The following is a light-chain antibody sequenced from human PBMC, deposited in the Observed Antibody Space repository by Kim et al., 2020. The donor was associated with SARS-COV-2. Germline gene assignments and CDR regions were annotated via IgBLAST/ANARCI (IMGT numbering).Light chain of an antibody. CDR3: QQYGSSPWT. J-gene: IGKJ1*01. CDR1: QSVSSSY. V-gene: IGKV3D-20*01. CDR2: GIS. Sequence: EIVLTQSPATLSLSPGEGATLSCRASQSVSSSYLAWYQQKPGLAPRLLIYGISNRATGIPDRFSGSGSGTDFTLTISRLEPEDFAVYYCQQYGSSPWTFGQGTKVDIK.